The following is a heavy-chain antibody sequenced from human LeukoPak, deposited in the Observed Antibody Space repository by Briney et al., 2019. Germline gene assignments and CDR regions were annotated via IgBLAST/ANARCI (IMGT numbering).Heavy chain of an antibody. CDR2: ISGSADST. Sequence: GGSLRLSCAGSGFTFSNYAMSWVRQAPGKGLECVSVISGSADSTSYADSVKGRFTISRDNSKNTLYLQMHSLRADDTALYYCAKLVGTATTPTDYWGQGTLVTVSS. V-gene: IGHV3-23*01. CDR3: AKLVGTATTPTDY. D-gene: IGHD1-1*01. CDR1: GFTFSNYA. J-gene: IGHJ4*02.